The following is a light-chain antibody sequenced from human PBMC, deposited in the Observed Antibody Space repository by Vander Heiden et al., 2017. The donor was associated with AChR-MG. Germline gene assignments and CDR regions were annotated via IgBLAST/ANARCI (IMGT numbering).Light chain of an antibody. V-gene: IGLV1-40*01. CDR2: GNG. CDR3: QSYDSSLSGWV. J-gene: IGLJ3*02. CDR1: SSNIGAGYY. Sequence: QSVLPQPPSVSGPPGQRVPICCTGSSSNIGAGYYVHWYQQLPATAPKLLIFGNGTRPSGVPDRFSGSKSGTSASRAITGLQAEDEADYYCQSYDSSLSGWVFGGGTKLTVL.